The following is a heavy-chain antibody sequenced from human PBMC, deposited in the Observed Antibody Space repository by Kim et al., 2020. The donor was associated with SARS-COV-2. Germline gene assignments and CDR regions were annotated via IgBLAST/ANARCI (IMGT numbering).Heavy chain of an antibody. D-gene: IGHD6-19*01. CDR1: GFTLSGST. V-gene: IGHV3-73*01. CDR2: IRSKANSYAT. J-gene: IGHJ3*02. Sequence: WGSLRLSCAASGFTLSGSTVHWVRQASGKGLEWVGRIRSKANSYATAYAASVKNRFTISRDDSKNTAYLQMNSLKTEDTAVYYCTRVNPIAGGWYDAFDIWGQGTMVTVSS. CDR3: TRVNPIAGGWYDAFDI.